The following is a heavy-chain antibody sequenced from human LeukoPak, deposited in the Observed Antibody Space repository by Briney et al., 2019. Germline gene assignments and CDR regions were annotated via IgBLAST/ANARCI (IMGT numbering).Heavy chain of an antibody. V-gene: IGHV4-34*01. CDR2: INHSGST. CDR1: GGSFSGYY. Sequence: PSETLSLTCAVYGGSFSGYYWSWIRQPPGKGLEWIGEINHSGSTNYNPSLKSRVTISVDTSKNQFSLKLSSVTAADTAVYYCARHDYDFWSGYYRSNWFDPWGQGTLVTVSS. J-gene: IGHJ5*02. CDR3: ARHDYDFWSGYYRSNWFDP. D-gene: IGHD3-3*01.